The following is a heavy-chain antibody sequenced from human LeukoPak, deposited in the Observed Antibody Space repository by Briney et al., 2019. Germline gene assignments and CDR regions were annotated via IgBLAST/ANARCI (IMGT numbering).Heavy chain of an antibody. V-gene: IGHV4-31*03. J-gene: IGHJ3*02. CDR1: GSSISSGAYY. D-gene: IGHD4-23*01. Sequence: SETLSLTCTVSGSSISSGAYYWSWIRQLPGKGLEWIGYIYYSGSTYYNPSLKSRVTISVDTSENQFSLKLSSVTAADTAVYYCARYTTVVTANAFDIWGQGTMVTVSS. CDR3: ARYTTVVTANAFDI. CDR2: IYYSGST.